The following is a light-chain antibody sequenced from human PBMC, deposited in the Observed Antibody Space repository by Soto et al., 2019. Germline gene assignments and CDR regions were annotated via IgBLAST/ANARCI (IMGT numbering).Light chain of an antibody. CDR3: SSYTSTSTLV. CDR1: SNDVGTHNF. CDR2: EVT. Sequence: QSALTQPASVSGSPGQSITISCTGTSNDVGTHNFVSWYQQHPGKAPKLMIHEVTDRPSGVSNRFSGSKSGNTAFLTISGLQAEDEADYYCSSYTSTSTLVFGTGTKLTVL. J-gene: IGLJ1*01. V-gene: IGLV2-14*01.